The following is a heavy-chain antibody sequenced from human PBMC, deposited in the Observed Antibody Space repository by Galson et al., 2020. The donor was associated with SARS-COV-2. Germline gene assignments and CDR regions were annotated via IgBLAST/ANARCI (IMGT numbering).Heavy chain of an antibody. J-gene: IGHJ3*02. D-gene: IGHD3-16*02. CDR1: GGSISSGGYY. CDR2: IYYSGST. CDR3: ARCHKQYYDYVWGSDRSDAFDI. Sequence: SETLSLTCTVSGGSISSGGYYWSWIRQHPGKGLEWIGYIYYSGSTYYNPSLKSRVTISVDTSKNQFSLKLSSVTAADTAVYYCARCHKQYYDYVWGSDRSDAFDIWGQGTMVTVSS. V-gene: IGHV4-31*03.